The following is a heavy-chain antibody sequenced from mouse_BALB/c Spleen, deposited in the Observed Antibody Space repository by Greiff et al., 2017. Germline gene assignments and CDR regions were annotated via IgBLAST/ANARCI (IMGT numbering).Heavy chain of an antibody. CDR2: ISSGGSYT. D-gene: IGHD1-1*01. Sequence: EVQRVESGGGLVKPGGSLKLSCAASGFTFSSYAMSWVRQTPEKRLEWVATISSGGSYTYYPDSVKGRFTISRDNAKNTLYLQMSSLRSEDTAMYYCARIYYYGSSPYAMDYWGQGTSVTVSS. CDR3: ARIYYYGSSPYAMDY. J-gene: IGHJ4*01. V-gene: IGHV5-9-3*01. CDR1: GFTFSSYA.